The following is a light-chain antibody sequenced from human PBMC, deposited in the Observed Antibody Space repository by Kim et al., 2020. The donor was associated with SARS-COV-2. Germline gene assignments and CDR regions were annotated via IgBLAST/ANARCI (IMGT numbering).Light chain of an antibody. CDR3: SSYGGSHNFV. J-gene: IGLJ2*01. V-gene: IGLV2-8*01. CDR2: EVT. Sequence: GQAVTISCTGTSSDVGAYNYVSWFQQHPGKALKLIIYEVTKRPSGVPDRFSGSKSGNTASLTVSGLQAEDEADYHCSSYGGSHNFVFGGGTQLTVL. CDR1: SSDVGAYNY.